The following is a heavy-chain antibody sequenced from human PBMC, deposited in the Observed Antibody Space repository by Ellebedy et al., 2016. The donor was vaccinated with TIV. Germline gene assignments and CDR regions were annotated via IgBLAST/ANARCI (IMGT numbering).Heavy chain of an antibody. J-gene: IGHJ6*02. Sequence: PSLKGRVTISLDTSKREFSLKLSSVTAADTAVYFCARAAGYDSAGYFYHYYGLDVWGQGTAVTVSS. D-gene: IGHD3-22*01. V-gene: IGHV4-34*01. CDR3: ARAAGYDSAGYFYHYYGLDV.